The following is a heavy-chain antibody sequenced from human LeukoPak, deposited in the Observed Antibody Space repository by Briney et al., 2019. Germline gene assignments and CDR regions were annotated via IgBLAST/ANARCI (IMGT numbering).Heavy chain of an antibody. CDR2: IYYSGST. CDR1: GGSISSYY. Sequence: SETLSLTCTVSGGSISSYYWSWVRQPPGKGLEWIGYIYYSGSTNYNPSLKSRVTISVDTSKNQFALKLSSVTAADTAVYYCARGLGYFDYWGQGTLVTVSS. CDR3: ARGLGYFDY. D-gene: IGHD3-22*01. J-gene: IGHJ4*02. V-gene: IGHV4-59*01.